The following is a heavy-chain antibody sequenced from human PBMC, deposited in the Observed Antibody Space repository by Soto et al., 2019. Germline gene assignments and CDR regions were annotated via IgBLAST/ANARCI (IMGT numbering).Heavy chain of an antibody. CDR1: GSSFHSSC. CDR2: IDPSAGST. V-gene: IGHV1-46*02. Sequence: TVSCASTGSSFHSSCIRFVGSSRKTSLEWMGIIDPSAGSTTYAQRFQGRVTLTRDTSTSTVYMEVSSLRSDDTAVYYCARGTITMVRGVNYYYGMDVWGPGT. J-gene: IGHJ6*02. CDR3: ARGTITMVRGVNYYYGMDV. D-gene: IGHD3-10*01.